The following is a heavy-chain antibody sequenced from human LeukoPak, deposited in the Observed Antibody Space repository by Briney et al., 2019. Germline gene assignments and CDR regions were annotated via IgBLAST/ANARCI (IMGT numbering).Heavy chain of an antibody. V-gene: IGHV4-59*12. CDR1: GGSISRYY. J-gene: IGHJ5*02. D-gene: IGHD3-10*01. CDR2: IYSSGST. CDR3: ARSPHIWFAERGWFDP. Sequence: SETLSLTCTVSGGSISRYYWSWIRQPPGKGLEWIGYIYSSGSTNYNPSLKSRVTISVDTSKNQFSLKLSSVTAADTAVYFCARSPHIWFAERGWFDPWGQGTLVTVSS.